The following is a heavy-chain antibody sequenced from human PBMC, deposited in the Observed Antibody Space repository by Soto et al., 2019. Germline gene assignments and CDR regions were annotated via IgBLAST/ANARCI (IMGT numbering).Heavy chain of an antibody. CDR1: GGSISSYY. J-gene: IGHJ4*02. CDR3: ARGPADGSWYYFDY. CDR2: IYYSGST. V-gene: IGHV4-59*01. Sequence: SETLSLTCTVSGGSISSYYWSWIRQPPGKGLEWIGYIYYSGSTNYNPSLKSRVTISVDTSKNQFSLKLSSVTAADTAVYYCARGPADGSWYYFDYWGQGTLVTVSS. D-gene: IGHD6-13*01.